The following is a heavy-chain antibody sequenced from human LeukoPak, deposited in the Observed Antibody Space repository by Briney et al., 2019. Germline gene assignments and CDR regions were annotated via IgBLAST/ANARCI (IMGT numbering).Heavy chain of an antibody. D-gene: IGHD4-11*01. Sequence: ETGGSLRLSCEASGFTFSNYAMSWVRQAPGKGLEWVSAISGSGDDTYYADSVKGRFTISRDNSKNTLYLQMNSLRAEDTALYYCAKMVTTRWGQGTLVTVSS. CDR2: ISGSGDDT. CDR1: GFTFSNYA. V-gene: IGHV3-23*01. J-gene: IGHJ4*02. CDR3: AKMVTTR.